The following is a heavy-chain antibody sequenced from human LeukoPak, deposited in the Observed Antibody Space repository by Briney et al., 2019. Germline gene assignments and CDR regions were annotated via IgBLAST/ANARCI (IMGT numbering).Heavy chain of an antibody. J-gene: IGHJ4*02. V-gene: IGHV3-21*06. D-gene: IGHD5-18*01. CDR1: GFTFSSYS. CDR3: ARFSGYSYGGWFDY. CDR2: ISSSSSYI. Sequence: GRSLRLSCAASGFTFSSYSMNWVRQAPGKGLEWVSSISSSSSYIYYADSVKGRFTISRDNAKNSLSFQMSSLRAEDTAVYYCARFSGYSYGGWFDYWGQGTLVTVSS.